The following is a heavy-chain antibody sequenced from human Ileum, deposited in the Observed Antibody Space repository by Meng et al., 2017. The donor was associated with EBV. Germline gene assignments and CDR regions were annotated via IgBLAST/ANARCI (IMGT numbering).Heavy chain of an antibody. D-gene: IGHD5-18*01. Sequence: HVQLRESGPWLVTLSVTLPLTCTVSGGSVNLSIYYWSWFRQPPGKGLDWIGYIYYSGTTNYNPSLESRVTISVDTSKNQFSLKLRSVAASDTAVYYCARGWDTAMDSGWGQGTLVTVSS. CDR1: GGSVNLSIYY. CDR3: ARGWDTAMDSG. V-gene: IGHV4-61*01. CDR2: IYYSGTT. J-gene: IGHJ4*02.